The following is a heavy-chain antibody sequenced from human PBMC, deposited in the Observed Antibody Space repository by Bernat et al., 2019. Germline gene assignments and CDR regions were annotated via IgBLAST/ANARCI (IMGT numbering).Heavy chain of an antibody. V-gene: IGHV3-23*04. CDR2: ISGSGGST. J-gene: IGHJ4*02. CDR3: ASDIVVVVAAATPFDY. Sequence: EVQLVESGGGLVQPGGSLRLSCAASGFTFSSYWMHWVRQAPGKGLVWVSAISGSGGSTYYADSVKGRFTISRDNSKNTLYLQMNSLRAEDTAVYYCASDIVVVVAAATPFDYWGQGTLVTVSS. D-gene: IGHD2-15*01. CDR1: GFTFSSYW.